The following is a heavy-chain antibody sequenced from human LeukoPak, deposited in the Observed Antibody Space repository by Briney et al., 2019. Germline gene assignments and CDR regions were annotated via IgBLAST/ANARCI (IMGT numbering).Heavy chain of an antibody. V-gene: IGHV4-4*09. CDR2: VYFSGIT. J-gene: IGHJ4*02. CDR3: ARTARLPDS. D-gene: IGHD2-21*01. CDR1: DDSIRTHY. Sequence: PSETLSLTCTVSDDSIRTHYWSWIRQPPGKGLECIGYVYFSGITNYNPSPKSRVTMSVDTSKNQLSLKLSSVTAADTAVYYCARTARLPDSWGQGTLVTVSS.